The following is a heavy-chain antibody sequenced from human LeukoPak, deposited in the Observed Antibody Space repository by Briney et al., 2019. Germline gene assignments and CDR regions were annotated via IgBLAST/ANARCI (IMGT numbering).Heavy chain of an antibody. Sequence: ASVKVSRKASGYTFTSYGISWVRQAPGQGLEWMGWISAFNGNTNYAQKLQGRGTMTTDKSTSTASMELRSLRSDDTAVYYCVRGDAVTTEPGWFDAWWGETLLIVAS. CDR3: VRGDAVTTEPGWFDA. V-gene: IGHV1-18*01. CDR1: GYTFTSYG. CDR2: ISAFNGNT. J-gene: IGHJ5*02. D-gene: IGHD4-17*01.